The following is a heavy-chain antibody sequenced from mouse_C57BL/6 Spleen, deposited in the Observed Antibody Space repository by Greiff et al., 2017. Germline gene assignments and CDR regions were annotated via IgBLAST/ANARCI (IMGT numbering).Heavy chain of an antibody. Sequence: VQLQQSGSELVRPGASVTLSCKASGYTFTDYEMHWVKQTPVHGLEWIGAIDPETGGTAYNQKFKGKAILTADKSSSTAYMELRSLTSEDSVVYYCSSTMITGLAYWGQGTLVTVSA. CDR2: IDPETGGT. D-gene: IGHD2-4*01. CDR3: SSTMITGLAY. CDR1: GYTFTDYE. V-gene: IGHV1-15*01. J-gene: IGHJ3*01.